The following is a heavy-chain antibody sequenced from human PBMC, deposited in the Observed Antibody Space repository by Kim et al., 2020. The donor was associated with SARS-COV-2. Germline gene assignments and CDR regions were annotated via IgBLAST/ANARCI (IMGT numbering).Heavy chain of an antibody. CDR3: AKDYGDTAMVFGDDAFDI. V-gene: IGHV3-23*01. CDR2: ISGSGGST. Sequence: GGSLRLSCAASGFTFSSYAMSWVRQAPGKGLEWVSAISGSGGSTYYADSVKGRFTISRDNSKNTLYLQMNSLRAEDTAVYYCAKDYGDTAMVFGDDAFDIWGQGTMVTVSS. D-gene: IGHD5-18*01. CDR1: GFTFSSYA. J-gene: IGHJ3*02.